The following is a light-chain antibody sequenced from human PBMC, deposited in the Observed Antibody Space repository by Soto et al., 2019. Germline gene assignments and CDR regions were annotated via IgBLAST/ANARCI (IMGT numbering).Light chain of an antibody. CDR3: HQYNDGPGGT. Sequence: EIVMTQSPATLSVSPGERASLSCRASQSVSSNLAWYQQKPGQAPRLLIYEASTRSADIPVRFSGSGYGRQFTLTISSLQSEDFAVYYCHQYNDGPGGTFGQGTKVEIK. J-gene: IGKJ1*01. CDR2: EAS. CDR1: QSVSSN. V-gene: IGKV3-15*01.